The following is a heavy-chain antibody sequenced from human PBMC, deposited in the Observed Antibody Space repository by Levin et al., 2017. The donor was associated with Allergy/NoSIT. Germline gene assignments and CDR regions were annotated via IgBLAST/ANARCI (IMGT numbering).Heavy chain of an antibody. D-gene: IGHD5-12*01. CDR2: IYSTGST. Sequence: SETLSLTCTVSGGSISGNYWSWIRQPPGKGLEWIGYIYSTGSTNYNPSLKSRVTISVDMSKNQFSLNLSSVTAADTAVYYCARDQSGYDSDYDYYIDVWGKGTTVTVSS. CDR3: ARDQSGYDSDYDYYIDV. CDR1: GGSISGNY. J-gene: IGHJ6*03. V-gene: IGHV4-59*01.